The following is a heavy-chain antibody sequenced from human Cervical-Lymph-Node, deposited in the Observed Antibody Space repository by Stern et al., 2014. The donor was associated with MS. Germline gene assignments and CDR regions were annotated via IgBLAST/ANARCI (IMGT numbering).Heavy chain of an antibody. CDR2: IYTDGST. J-gene: IGHJ3*01. D-gene: IGHD3-3*01. CDR1: GFTVSKNY. Sequence: EDQLVESGGGLIQPGGSLRLSCAAPGFTVSKNYMSWVRQAPGKGLEWVSLIYTDGSTYYAGSVKGRFTISRDSSKNMLLLQMNSLRAEDTAMYYCARAIFGVNTAAMAPDAFDSWGQGTMVTVSS. V-gene: IGHV3-53*01. CDR3: ARAIFGVNTAAMAPDAFDS.